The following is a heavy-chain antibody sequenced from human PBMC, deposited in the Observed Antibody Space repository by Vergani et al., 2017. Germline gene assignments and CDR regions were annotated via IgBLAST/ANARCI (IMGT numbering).Heavy chain of an antibody. Sequence: EVQLVESGGGLVQPGGSLRLSCAASGFTFSSYEMNWVRQAPGKGLEWVSYISSSGSTIYYADSVKGRFTISRDNAKNSLYLQMNSLRAEDTAVYYCARDLNLWFGEKAFDYWGQGTLVTVSS. J-gene: IGHJ4*02. CDR2: ISSSGSTI. CDR3: ARDLNLWFGEKAFDY. D-gene: IGHD3-10*01. V-gene: IGHV3-48*03. CDR1: GFTFSSYE.